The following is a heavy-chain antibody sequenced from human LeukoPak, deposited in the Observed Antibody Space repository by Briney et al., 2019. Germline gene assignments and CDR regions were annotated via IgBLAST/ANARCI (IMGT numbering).Heavy chain of an antibody. CDR1: GFTFSSYA. J-gene: IGHJ4*02. CDR2: ISSNGGST. V-gene: IGHV3-64*01. CDR3: ARPRDFWSAYYLDY. Sequence: PGGSLRLSCAASGFTFSSYAMHWVRQAPGKGLEYVSAISSNGGSTYYANSVKGRFTISRDNSKNTLYLQMGSLRAEDMAVYYCARPRDFWSAYYLDYWGQGTLVTVSS. D-gene: IGHD3-3*01.